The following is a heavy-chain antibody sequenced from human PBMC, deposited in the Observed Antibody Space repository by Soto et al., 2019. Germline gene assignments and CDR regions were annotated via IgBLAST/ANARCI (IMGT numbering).Heavy chain of an antibody. V-gene: IGHV2-70*12. D-gene: IGHD2-21*01. J-gene: IGHJ4*02. CDR3: ARLRVDSGGYHFDI. CDR2: IDREDEK. Sequence: SGPYAAEPTHTLTLTCHLSGFSLSTVSMGVSWIRQTPGKALEYRELIDREDEKFYSASLKTRLTNSKDTSKNQVVLTMTDMDPADSATYYCARLRVDSGGYHFDIWGQGTLVTVSS. CDR1: GFSLSTVSMG.